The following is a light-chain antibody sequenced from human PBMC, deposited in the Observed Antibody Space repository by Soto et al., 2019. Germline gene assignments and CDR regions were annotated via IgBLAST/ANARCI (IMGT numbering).Light chain of an antibody. J-gene: IGLJ2*01. V-gene: IGLV1-51*01. CDR3: GTWDSSLSAGV. CDR1: SSNIGNNY. CDR2: DNN. Sequence: SVLMQPPSVSAAPGQKVTISCSGSSSNIGNNYVSWYQQLPGTAPKLLIYDNNKRPSGIPDRFSGSKSGTSATLGITGLQTGDEADYYCGTWDSSLSAGVFGGGTKLTVL.